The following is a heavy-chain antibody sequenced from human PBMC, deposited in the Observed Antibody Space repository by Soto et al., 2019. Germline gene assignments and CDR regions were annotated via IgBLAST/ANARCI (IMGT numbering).Heavy chain of an antibody. D-gene: IGHD6-13*01. V-gene: IGHV1-69*13. CDR3: ARVWQQLANWFDP. CDR1: GGTFSSYA. J-gene: IGHJ5*02. Sequence: ASVKVSCKASGGTFSSYAISWVRQAPGQGLEWMGGIIPIFGTANYAQKFQGRVTITADESTSTAYMELSSLRSEDTAVYYCARVWQQLANWFDPWGQGTLVTVPQ. CDR2: IIPIFGTA.